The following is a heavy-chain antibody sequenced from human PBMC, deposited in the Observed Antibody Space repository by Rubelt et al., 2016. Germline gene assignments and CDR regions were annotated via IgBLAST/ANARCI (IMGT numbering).Heavy chain of an antibody. CDR3: ARGGGSVRLLEWLNY. CDR1: GYTFTSYD. J-gene: IGHJ4*02. D-gene: IGHD3-3*01. CDR2: MNPNSGNT. V-gene: IGHV1-8*01. Sequence: QVQLVQSGAEVKKPGASVKVSCKASGYTFTSYDINWVRQATGQGLEWMGWMNPNSGNTGYAQKFQGRVTMTTNTTISTAYMELSSLGSEDTVVYFCARGGGSVRLLEWLNYWGQGTLVTVSS.